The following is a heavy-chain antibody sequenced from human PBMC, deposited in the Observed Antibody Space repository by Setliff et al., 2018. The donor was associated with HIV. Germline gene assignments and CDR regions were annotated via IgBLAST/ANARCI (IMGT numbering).Heavy chain of an antibody. CDR1: GYSINTAYY. CDR2: FYTSGST. D-gene: IGHD3-16*02. J-gene: IGHJ6*03. V-gene: IGHV4-4*07. CDR3: ARGGYDYVWGSYRYPYYYYYMDV. Sequence: SETLSLTCSVSGYSINTAYYWGWIRQPAGKGLEWIGRFYTSGSTNYNPSLKSRVTMSVDTSKNQFSLKLSSVTAADTAVYYCARGGYDYVWGSYRYPYYYYYMDVWGKGTTVTVSS.